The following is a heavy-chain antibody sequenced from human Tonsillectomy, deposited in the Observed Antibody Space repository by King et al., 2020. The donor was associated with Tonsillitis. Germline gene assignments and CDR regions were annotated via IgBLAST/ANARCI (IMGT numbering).Heavy chain of an antibody. J-gene: IGHJ4*02. D-gene: IGHD6-19*01. CDR3: ARDLRSSGWYIDY. Sequence: VQLQESVGGLVQPGGSLRLSCAASGFTFSNYWMHGVRQAPGKGLVWVSRINSDGCSTSYAESVKGRVTISNDNAKNTLYLQMNSLRAEDTAVYYCARDLRSSGWYIDYWGQGTLVTVSS. CDR2: INSDGCST. CDR1: GFTFSNYW. V-gene: IGHV3-74*01.